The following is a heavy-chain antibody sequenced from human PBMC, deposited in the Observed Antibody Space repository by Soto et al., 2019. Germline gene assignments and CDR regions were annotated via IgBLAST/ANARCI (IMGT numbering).Heavy chain of an antibody. CDR2: GFPFFGTA. CDR1: GGTLSSDA. J-gene: IGHJ6*02. D-gene: IGHD3-3*01. CDR3: ARAQDFWSGFTGRNYYYGMDV. V-gene: IGHV1-69*13. Sequence: ASGEGSCKGSGGTLSSDAIRWGGQGPGQGGGGGGGGFPFFGTANYAQKFQGRVTITADESTSTAYMELSSLRSEDTAVYYCARAQDFWSGFTGRNYYYGMDVWGQGTTVTVSS.